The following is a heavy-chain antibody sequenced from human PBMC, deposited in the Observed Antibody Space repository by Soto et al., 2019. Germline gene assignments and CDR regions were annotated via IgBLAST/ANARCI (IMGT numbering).Heavy chain of an antibody. V-gene: IGHV4-30-4*01. CDR1: GGSISSGDYY. CDR2: IYYSGST. D-gene: IGHD3-22*01. J-gene: IGHJ4*02. Sequence: SETLSLTCTVSGGSISSGDYYWSWIRQPPGKGLEWIGYIYYSGSTYYNPSLKSRVTISVDTSKNQFSLKLSSVTAADTAVYYCATYRAIYDSSGYQDYWGQGTLVTVSS. CDR3: ATYRAIYDSSGYQDY.